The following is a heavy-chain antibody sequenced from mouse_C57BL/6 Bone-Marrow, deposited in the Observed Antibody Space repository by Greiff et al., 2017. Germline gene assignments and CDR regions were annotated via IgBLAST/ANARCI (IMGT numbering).Heavy chain of an antibody. CDR3: ARTTGTGAMDY. CDR2: FHPYNDDT. Sequence: QVHVKQSGAELVKPGASVKMSCKASGYTFTTYPLEWMKQNHGKSLEWIGNFHPYNDDTKYNEKFKGKATLTVEKSSSTVYLELSRLTSEDSAVYYCARTTGTGAMDYWGQGTSVTVSS. J-gene: IGHJ4*01. D-gene: IGHD4-1*01. CDR1: GYTFTTYP. V-gene: IGHV1-47*01.